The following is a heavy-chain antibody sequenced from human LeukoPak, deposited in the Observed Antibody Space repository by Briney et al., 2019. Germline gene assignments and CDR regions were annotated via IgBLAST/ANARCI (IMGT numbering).Heavy chain of an antibody. CDR2: IYPGDSDT. Sequence: GESLKISCKGSGYSFTSYWIGWVRQMPGKGLEWMGIIYPGDSDTRYSPSFQGQVTISADKSISTAYLQWSSLKASDTAMYYCARVSGSYYYYYGMDVWGQGTTVTVPS. CDR3: ARVSGSYYYYYGMDV. V-gene: IGHV5-51*01. J-gene: IGHJ6*02. CDR1: GYSFTSYW. D-gene: IGHD1-26*01.